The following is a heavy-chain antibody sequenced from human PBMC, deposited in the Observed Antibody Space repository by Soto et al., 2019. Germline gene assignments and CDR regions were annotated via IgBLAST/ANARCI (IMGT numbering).Heavy chain of an antibody. V-gene: IGHV3-23*01. CDR2: ISGSGGTT. Sequence: PGGSLRLSCAASGFTFSSYAMTWVRQAPGKGLEWVSSISGSGGTTYYTDSVRGRFIISRDKSKNTLYLQMNSLRAEDTAVYYCAKGLMAATRGYYDMDVWGQATTVTVSS. D-gene: IGHD2-15*01. CDR1: GFTFSSYA. J-gene: IGHJ6*02. CDR3: AKGLMAATRGYYDMDV.